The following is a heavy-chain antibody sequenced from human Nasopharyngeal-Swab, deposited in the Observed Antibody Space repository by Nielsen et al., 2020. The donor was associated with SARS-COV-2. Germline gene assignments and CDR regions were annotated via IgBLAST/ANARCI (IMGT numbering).Heavy chain of an antibody. J-gene: IGHJ4*02. CDR2: IKPDGSEK. CDR1: GGSISSGGYY. V-gene: IGHV3-7*03. CDR3: ASRPADTNYYAVFDY. D-gene: IGHD3-22*01. Sequence: ETLSLTCTVSGGSISSGGYYWSWIRQHPGKGLEWVANIKPDGSEKYYVDSVKGRFTISRDNAKNSLYLQMNNLRADDAAVYYCASRPADTNYYAVFDYWGQGALVTVSS.